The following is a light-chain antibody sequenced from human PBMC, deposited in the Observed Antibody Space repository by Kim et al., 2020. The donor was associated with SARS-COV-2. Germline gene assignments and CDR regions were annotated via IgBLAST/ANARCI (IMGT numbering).Light chain of an antibody. V-gene: IGLV1-47*02. Sequence: ELTQPPSASGTPGQGVTISCAGSSSNIGTNFVYWYQQLPGTAPKLLIYSNNQRPSGVPERFSASKSGTSASLAISGLRSEDEAAYHCAAWDDSLSGLVFGGGTKLTVL. J-gene: IGLJ2*01. CDR1: SSNIGTNF. CDR3: AAWDDSLSGLV. CDR2: SNN.